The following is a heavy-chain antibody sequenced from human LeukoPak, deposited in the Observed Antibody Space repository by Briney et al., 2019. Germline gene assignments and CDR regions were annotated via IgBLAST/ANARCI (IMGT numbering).Heavy chain of an antibody. V-gene: IGHV1-69*13. CDR2: IRPIFGTA. J-gene: IGHJ4*02. Sequence: SVKVSCKASGGTFSSYAISWVRQAPGQGLEWTGGIRPIFGTANYAQNYQGRVTITADESTSTAYMELSSLRSEDTAVYYCATDLASRGYSYLDYWGQGTLVTVSS. CDR1: GGTFSSYA. D-gene: IGHD5-18*01. CDR3: ATDLASRGYSYLDY.